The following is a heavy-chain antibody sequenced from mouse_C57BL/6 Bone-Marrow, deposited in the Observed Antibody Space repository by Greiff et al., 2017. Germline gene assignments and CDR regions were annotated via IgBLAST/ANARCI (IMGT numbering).Heavy chain of an antibody. CDR1: GFSLTSYG. CDR2: IWRGGST. J-gene: IGHJ4*01. D-gene: IGHD1-1*01. V-gene: IGHV2-5*01. Sequence: VQLQQSGPGLVQPSQSLSITCTVSGFSLTSYGVHWVRQSPGKGLEWLGVIWRGGSTDYNAAFMSRLSITKDNSKSQVFFKMNILQAYDTAIYYLAKNHHGSSPYYYSMDYWGQGTSVTVSS. CDR3: AKNHHGSSPYYYSMDY.